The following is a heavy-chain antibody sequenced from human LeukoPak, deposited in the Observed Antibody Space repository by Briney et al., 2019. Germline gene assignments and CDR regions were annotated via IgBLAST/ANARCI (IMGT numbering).Heavy chain of an antibody. CDR1: GGSMTSTHW. J-gene: IGHJ4*02. Sequence: SETLSLTCAVSGGSMTSTHWWSWVRQPPGKGLEWIGEMYHTGSINYNPSLKSRVTISVDKSKNQFSLNLTSVTAADTAVYHCARLRDSSGYPVDYWGQGTLVTVSS. CDR2: MYHTGSI. CDR3: ARLRDSSGYPVDY. D-gene: IGHD3-22*01. V-gene: IGHV4-4*02.